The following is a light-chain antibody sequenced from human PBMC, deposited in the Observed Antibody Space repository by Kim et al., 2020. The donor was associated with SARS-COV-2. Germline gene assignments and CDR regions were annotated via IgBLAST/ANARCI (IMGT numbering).Light chain of an antibody. CDR2: AAS. CDR3: QQSYSFPLT. V-gene: IGKV1-39*01. J-gene: IGKJ4*01. CDR1: QSISTY. Sequence: SASEGDRVPMTCRASQSISTYVNWYRQKPGKAPELLIYAASNLQRGVPSRFSGSGSGTDFTLTVSSLQPADCATYYCQQSYSFPLTFGRGTKLEIK.